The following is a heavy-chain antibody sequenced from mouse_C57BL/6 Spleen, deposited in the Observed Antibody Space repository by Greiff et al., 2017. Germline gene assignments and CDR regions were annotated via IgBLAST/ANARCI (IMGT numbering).Heavy chain of an antibody. CDR3: ARDGSDYYAMDY. CDR2: ISYSGST. V-gene: IGHV3-1*01. J-gene: IGHJ4*01. CDR1: GYSITSGYD. Sequence: EVQVVESGPGMVKPSQSLSLTCTVTGYSITSGYDWHWIRHFPGNKLEWMGYISYSGSTNYNPSLKSRISITHDTSKNHFFLKLNSVTTEDTATYYCARDGSDYYAMDYWGQGTSVTVSS.